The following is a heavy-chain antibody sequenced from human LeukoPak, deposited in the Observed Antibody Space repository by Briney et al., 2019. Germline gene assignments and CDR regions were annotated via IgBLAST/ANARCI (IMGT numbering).Heavy chain of an antibody. CDR3: ARSSDWAFDI. Sequence: PGGSLRLSCAASGSRLSDYWMRWVRQAPGKGLEWVADIKGDGSEKYYVDSVKGRFTISRDNAKNSLSLQMDSLRADDTAVYYCARSSDWAFDIWGQGTMVTVS. V-gene: IGHV3-7*02. CDR1: GSRLSDYW. CDR2: IKGDGSEK. D-gene: IGHD6-19*01. J-gene: IGHJ3*02.